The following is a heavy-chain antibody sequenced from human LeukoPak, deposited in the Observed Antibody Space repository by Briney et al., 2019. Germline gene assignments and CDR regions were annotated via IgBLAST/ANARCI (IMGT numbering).Heavy chain of an antibody. Sequence: GASVKVSCKASGYTFTSYGISWVRQAPGQGLEWMGWISAYNGNTNYAQKLQGRVTMTTDTSTSTAYMELRSLRSDDTAVYYCARDLIRFLEWSPNWFDPWGQGTLVTVSS. V-gene: IGHV1-18*01. CDR3: ARDLIRFLEWSPNWFDP. J-gene: IGHJ5*02. CDR1: GYTFTSYG. CDR2: ISAYNGNT. D-gene: IGHD3-3*01.